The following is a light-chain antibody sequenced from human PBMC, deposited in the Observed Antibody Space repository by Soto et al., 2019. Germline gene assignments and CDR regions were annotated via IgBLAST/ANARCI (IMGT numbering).Light chain of an antibody. CDR3: HQYNNWPPWT. J-gene: IGKJ3*01. Sequence: EIVMTQSPATLSVSPGERATLSCRASQSVSSNLAWYQQKPGQAPRLLIYGASTRATGIPARFSGSGSGTEFTLNISRRQSEDFSVYFCHQYNNWPPWTFGPGAKVDIK. CDR1: QSVSSN. CDR2: GAS. V-gene: IGKV3-15*01.